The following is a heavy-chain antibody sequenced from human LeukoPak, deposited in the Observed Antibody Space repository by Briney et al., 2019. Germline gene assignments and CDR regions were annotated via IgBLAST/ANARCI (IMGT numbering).Heavy chain of an antibody. CDR1: GGSISSYY. J-gene: IGHJ6*03. Sequence: SETLSLTCTVSGGSISSYYWSWIRQPAGKGLEWIGRIYTSGSTNYNPSLKSRVTISVDKSKNQFSLKLSSVTAADTAVYYCARDTGPSIYYSYMDVWGKGTTVTVSS. V-gene: IGHV4-4*07. CDR2: IYTSGST. CDR3: ARDTGPSIYYSYMDV.